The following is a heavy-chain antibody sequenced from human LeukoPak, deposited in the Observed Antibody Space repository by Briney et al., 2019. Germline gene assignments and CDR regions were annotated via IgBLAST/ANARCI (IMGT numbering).Heavy chain of an antibody. CDR2: ISGSGGST. CDR3: TRRYWHDSSGNYNGDY. D-gene: IGHD3-22*01. Sequence: GGSLRLSCAASGFTFSSYAMSWVRQAPGKGLEWVSAISGSGGSTYYADPVKGRFTISRDNSKNTLYLQMNSLRAEDTAVYYCTRRYWHDSSGNYNGDYWGQGTLVTVSS. CDR1: GFTFSSYA. J-gene: IGHJ4*02. V-gene: IGHV3-23*01.